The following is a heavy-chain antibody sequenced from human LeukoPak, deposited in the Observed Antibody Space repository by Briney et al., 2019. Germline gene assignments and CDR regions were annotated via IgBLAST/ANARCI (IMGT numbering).Heavy chain of an antibody. D-gene: IGHD1-1*01. J-gene: IGHJ5*02. CDR2: ISGSGGST. CDR3: AKDSDWNVYNWFDP. CDR1: GFTFSSYW. Sequence: GGSLRLSCAASGFTFSSYWMSWVRQAPGKGLEWVSAISGSGGSTYYADSVKGRFTISRDNSKNTLYLQMNSLRAEDTAVYYCAKDSDWNVYNWFDPWGQGTLVTVSS. V-gene: IGHV3-23*01.